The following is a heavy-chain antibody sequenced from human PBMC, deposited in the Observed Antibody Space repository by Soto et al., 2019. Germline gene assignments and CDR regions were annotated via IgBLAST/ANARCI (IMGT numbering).Heavy chain of an antibody. Sequence: GESLKISCKLSGDSCPSFWIDWVRQMPGKGLELLGSIYPRDYETRYSPSFQGQVTNSPDNSISTAYLQWSSLMASAHATYYCARQHPVDSNGWQTWGKGSQVAVCS. J-gene: IGHJ6*04. V-gene: IGHV5-51*01. D-gene: IGHD6-19*01. CDR3: ARQHPVDSNGWQT. CDR2: IYPRDYET. CDR1: GDSCPSFW.